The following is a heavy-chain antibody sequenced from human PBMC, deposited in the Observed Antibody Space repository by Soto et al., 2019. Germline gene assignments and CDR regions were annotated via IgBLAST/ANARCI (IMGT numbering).Heavy chain of an antibody. Sequence: GGSLRLSCAASGFTFSNYAMNWVRQAPGKGLEWVSAISDSGDSTYYADSVKGRFTISRDKSKNTLYLHMNSLTAEDTAVYYCAKDGFSGSGKYYFDYWGQGTLVTVSS. CDR2: ISDSGDST. CDR3: AKDGFSGSGKYYFDY. CDR1: GFTFSNYA. J-gene: IGHJ4*02. V-gene: IGHV3-23*01. D-gene: IGHD3-10*01.